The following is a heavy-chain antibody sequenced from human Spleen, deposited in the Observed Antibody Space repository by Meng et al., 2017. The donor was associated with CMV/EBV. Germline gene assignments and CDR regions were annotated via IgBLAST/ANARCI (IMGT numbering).Heavy chain of an antibody. D-gene: IGHD4-23*01. J-gene: IGHJ4*02. V-gene: IGHV1-18*01. CDR1: GYTLTELS. CDR3: ARGVGVTPPDY. Sequence: ASVKVSCKVSGYTLTELSIHWVRQAPGQGLEWMGWISAYNGNTNYAQKLQGRVTMTTDTSTSTAYMELRSLRTDDTAVYYCARGVGVTPPDYWGQGTLVTVSS. CDR2: ISAYNGNT.